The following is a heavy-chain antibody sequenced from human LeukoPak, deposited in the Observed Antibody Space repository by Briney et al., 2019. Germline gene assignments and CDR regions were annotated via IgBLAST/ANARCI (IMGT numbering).Heavy chain of an antibody. J-gene: IGHJ3*02. V-gene: IGHV1-46*01. D-gene: IGHD3-10*01. CDR3: ARDYYYGSFDAFDI. CDR1: GYTFTSYY. CDR2: FNPSDGST. Sequence: GASVKVSCKASGYTFTSYYIHWVRQAPGQGLEWMGVFNPSDGSTDYAQKFQGSVTMTRDMSTSTVYMELSSLRSEDPAVYYCARDYYYGSFDAFDIWGQGTMVTVSS.